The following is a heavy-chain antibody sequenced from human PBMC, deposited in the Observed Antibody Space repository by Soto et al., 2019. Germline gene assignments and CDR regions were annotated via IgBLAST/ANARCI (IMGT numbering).Heavy chain of an antibody. J-gene: IGHJ5*02. CDR3: AREAFGVQASWFVP. CDR1: GYIFTTYS. Sequence: GASVKVSCKASGYIFTTYSITWVRQAPGQGLEWMGWVSASNGKTNYAQKFEDRVTMTTDTSTTTAYMELRSLRSDDTAVYYCAREAFGVQASWFVPWGQGTLVTVSS. CDR2: VSASNGKT. D-gene: IGHD3-10*01. V-gene: IGHV1-18*04.